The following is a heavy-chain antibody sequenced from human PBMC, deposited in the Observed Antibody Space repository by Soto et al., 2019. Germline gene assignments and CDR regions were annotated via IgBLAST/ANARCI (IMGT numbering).Heavy chain of an antibody. V-gene: IGHV1-24*01. Sequence: QVQLVQSGAEMKKPGASVKVSCKVSGYILTELSMHWVRQAPGKGLEWMGGFDLEDGETIYAQKFQGRVTMTEDTSTDTAYMELSSLRSEDTAVYYCATDTELLARGYYFYAMDVWGQGTTVTVSS. CDR1: GYILTELS. J-gene: IGHJ6*02. CDR3: ATDTELLARGYYFYAMDV. CDR2: FDLEDGET. D-gene: IGHD2-15*01.